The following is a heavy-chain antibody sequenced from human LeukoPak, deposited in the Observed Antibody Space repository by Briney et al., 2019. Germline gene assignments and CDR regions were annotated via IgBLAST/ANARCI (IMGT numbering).Heavy chain of an antibody. V-gene: IGHV3-49*03. CDR3: TRVGYDILTGYPWDY. D-gene: IGHD3-9*01. CDR2: IRSKAYGGTT. Sequence: GGSLRLSCTASGFTFGDYAMSWFRQAPGKGLEWVGFIRSKAYGGTTEYAASVKGRFTISRDDSKSIAYLQMNSLKTEDTAVYYCTRVGYDILTGYPWDYWGQGTLVTVSS. CDR1: GFTFGDYA. J-gene: IGHJ4*02.